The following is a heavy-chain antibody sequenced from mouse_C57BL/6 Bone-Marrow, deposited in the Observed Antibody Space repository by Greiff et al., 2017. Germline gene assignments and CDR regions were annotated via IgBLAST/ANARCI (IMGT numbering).Heavy chain of an antibody. CDR1: GYTFTDYY. D-gene: IGHD1-1*01. J-gene: IGHJ1*03. V-gene: IGHV1-26*01. CDR3: ARDGSSYGYFDV. CDR2: INPNNGGT. Sequence: EVQLQQSGPELVKPGASVKISCKASGYTFTDYYMNWVKQSHGKSLEWIGDINPNNGGTSYNQKFKGKATLTVDKSSSTAYMGLRSLTSEDSAVYYCARDGSSYGYFDVWGTGTTVTVSS.